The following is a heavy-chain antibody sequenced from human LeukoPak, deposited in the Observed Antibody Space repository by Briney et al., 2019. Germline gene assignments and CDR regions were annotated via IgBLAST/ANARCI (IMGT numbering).Heavy chain of an antibody. CDR1: GFSFSDFY. D-gene: IGHD3-22*01. V-gene: IGHV3-11*01. CDR2: ISNSGSSM. J-gene: IGHJ6*03. Sequence: GGSLRLSCAASGFSFSDFYMSWIRQAPGKGLVWVSYISNSGSSMYYADSVRGRFTISRDNAKNSLYLQMSSLRAEDTAVFYCARVQRGYDSSGFYYYYYMDVWGKGTTVTVSS. CDR3: ARVQRGYDSSGFYYYYYMDV.